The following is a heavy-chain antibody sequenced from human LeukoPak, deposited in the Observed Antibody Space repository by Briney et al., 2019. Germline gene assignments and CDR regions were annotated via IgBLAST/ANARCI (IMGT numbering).Heavy chain of an antibody. CDR1: GYTFTSYG. D-gene: IGHD3-3*01. Sequence: ASVKVSCKASGYTFTSYGISWVRQAPGQGLEWMGIINPSGGSTSYAQKFQGRVTMTRDMSTSTVYMELSSLRSEDTAVYYCARIPTHFDLGGYYYYYYMDVWGKGTTVTVSS. CDR3: ARIPTHFDLGGYYYYYYMDV. V-gene: IGHV1-46*01. J-gene: IGHJ6*03. CDR2: INPSGGST.